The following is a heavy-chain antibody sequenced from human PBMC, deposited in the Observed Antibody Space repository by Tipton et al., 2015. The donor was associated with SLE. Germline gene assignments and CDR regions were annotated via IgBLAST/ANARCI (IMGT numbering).Heavy chain of an antibody. J-gene: IGHJ2*01. CDR3: ARGLTVFDL. V-gene: IGHV4-39*07. Sequence: TLSLTCTVSGGSISSSSYYWGWIRQPPGKGLEWIGSIYYSGSTYYNPSLKSRVTISVDTSKNQFSLKLSSVTAADTAVHYCARGLTVFDLWGRGTLVTVSS. D-gene: IGHD4-11*01. CDR1: GGSISSSSYY. CDR2: IYYSGST.